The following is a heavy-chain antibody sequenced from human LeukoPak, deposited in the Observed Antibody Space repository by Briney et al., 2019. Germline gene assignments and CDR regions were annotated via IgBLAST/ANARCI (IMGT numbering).Heavy chain of an antibody. J-gene: IGHJ6*02. V-gene: IGHV1-2*04. Sequence: GASVKVSCKASGYTFTGYYMHWVRQAPGQGLEWMGWINPNSGGTNYAQKFQGWVTMTRDTSISTAYMELSRLRSDDTAVYYCAREQDAYYYYGMDVWGQGTTVTVSS. CDR1: GYTFTGYY. D-gene: IGHD2-15*01. CDR2: INPNSGGT. CDR3: AREQDAYYYYGMDV.